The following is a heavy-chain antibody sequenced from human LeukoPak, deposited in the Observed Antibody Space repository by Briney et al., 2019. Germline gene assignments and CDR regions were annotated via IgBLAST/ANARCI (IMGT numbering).Heavy chain of an antibody. V-gene: IGHV1-69*06. J-gene: IGHJ3*02. CDR1: GGTFSSYA. CDR3: ATGYREAYDAFDI. CDR2: IIPIFGTA. Sequence: GASVTVSCKASGGTFSSYAISWVRQAPGQGLEWMGGIIPIFGTANYAQKFQGRVTITADKSTSTAYMELSSLRSEDTAVYYCATGYREAYDAFDIWGQGTMVTVSS. D-gene: IGHD5-12*01.